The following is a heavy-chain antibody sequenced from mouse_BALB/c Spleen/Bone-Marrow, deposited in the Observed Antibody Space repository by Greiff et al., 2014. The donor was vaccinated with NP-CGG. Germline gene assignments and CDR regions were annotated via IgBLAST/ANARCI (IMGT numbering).Heavy chain of an antibody. CDR2: IHPNSGNT. CDR3: ANSYGSSSY. V-gene: IGHV1S130*01. J-gene: IGHJ2*01. CDR1: GYTFTSSW. D-gene: IGHD1-1*01. Sequence: VQLQQSGSVLVRPGASVKLSCKASGYTFTSSWMHWAKQRPGQGLEWIGEIHPNSGNTNYNEKFKGKATLTVDTSSSTAYVDLSSLTSEDSAVYYCANSYGSSSYWGQGTTLTVSS.